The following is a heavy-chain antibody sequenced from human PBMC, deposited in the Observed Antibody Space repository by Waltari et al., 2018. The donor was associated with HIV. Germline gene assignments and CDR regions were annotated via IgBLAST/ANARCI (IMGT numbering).Heavy chain of an antibody. D-gene: IGHD3-3*01. Sequence: QVQLQESGPGLVKPSETLSLTCSVTGDSITGYYWTWIRQHLGKRLEWIGSMYYSGSTQYHPSLKSRVTMSLDTSRRQVSLMLTSVTAADTAIFYCAREKPPYDLWSDSQIWGNYGLDVWGPGTTVIVSS. CDR2: MYYSGST. J-gene: IGHJ6*02. CDR3: AREKPPYDLWSDSQIWGNYGLDV. V-gene: IGHV4-59*01. CDR1: GDSITGYY.